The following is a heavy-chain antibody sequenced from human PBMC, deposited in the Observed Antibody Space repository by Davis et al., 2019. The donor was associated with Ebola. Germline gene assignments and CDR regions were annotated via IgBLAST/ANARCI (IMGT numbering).Heavy chain of an antibody. D-gene: IGHD6-13*01. Sequence: MPSETLSLTCTVSGGSISTSSYYWGWTRQPPGKGLEWIGYIYYSGSTNYNPSLKSRVTISVDTSKNQFSLKLSSVTAADTAVYYCARGSAAGVYFDYWGQGTLVTVSS. CDR1: GGSISTSSYY. CDR3: ARGSAAGVYFDY. V-gene: IGHV4-61*05. CDR2: IYYSGST. J-gene: IGHJ4*02.